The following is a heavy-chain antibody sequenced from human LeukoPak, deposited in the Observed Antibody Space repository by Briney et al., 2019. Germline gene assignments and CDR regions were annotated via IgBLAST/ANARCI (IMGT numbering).Heavy chain of an antibody. Sequence: GGSLRLSCAASGFTFSSCSMNWVRQAPGKGLEWVSYISSSSSTIYYADSVKGRFTISRDNAKNSLYLQMNSLRAEDTAVYYCARSTLVTVTPHFDYWGQGTLVTVSS. V-gene: IGHV3-48*01. CDR2: ISSSSSTI. J-gene: IGHJ4*02. CDR3: ARSTLVTVTPHFDY. D-gene: IGHD4-17*01. CDR1: GFTFSSCS.